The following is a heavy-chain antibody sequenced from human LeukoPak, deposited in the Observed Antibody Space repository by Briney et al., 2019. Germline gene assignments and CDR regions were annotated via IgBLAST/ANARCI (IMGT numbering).Heavy chain of an antibody. Sequence: ASVKVSCKASGYTFTGYYMHWVRQAPGQGLEWMGWINPSSGGTNYAQKFQGRVTMTRDTSISTAYMELSRLRSDDTAVYYCARDLSPKGYSSSSTGYWGQGTLVTVSS. CDR2: INPSSGGT. CDR1: GYTFTGYY. CDR3: ARDLSPKGYSSSSTGY. V-gene: IGHV1-2*02. D-gene: IGHD6-6*01. J-gene: IGHJ4*02.